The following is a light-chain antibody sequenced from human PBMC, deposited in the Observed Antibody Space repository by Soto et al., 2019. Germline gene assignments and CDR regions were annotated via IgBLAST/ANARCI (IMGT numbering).Light chain of an antibody. CDR3: QQCALSPAT. Sequence: EIVLTQSPGTLSLSPGERATLSCWTSQSIGSNYLGWYQQKPGQAPRLLIYGTFNRATGIPDRFSGSGSGKEFTPPLSRREPEDLAVYSCQQCALSPATFGGGTKVEI. J-gene: IGKJ4*01. CDR1: QSIGSNY. V-gene: IGKV3-20*01. CDR2: GTF.